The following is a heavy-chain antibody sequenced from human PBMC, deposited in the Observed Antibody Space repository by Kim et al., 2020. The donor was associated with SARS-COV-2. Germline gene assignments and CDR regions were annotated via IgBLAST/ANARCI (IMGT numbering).Heavy chain of an antibody. CDR3: AREKVLRYFEGYYYGMDV. D-gene: IGHD3-9*01. V-gene: IGHV4-61*01. J-gene: IGHJ6*02. CDR2: IYYSGST. CDR1: GGSVSSGSYY. Sequence: SETLSLTCTVSGGSVSSGSYYWSWIRQPPGKGLEWIGYIYYSGSTNYNPSLKSRVTISVDTSKNQFSLKLSSVTAADTAVYYCAREKVLRYFEGYYYGMDVWGQGTTVTVSS.